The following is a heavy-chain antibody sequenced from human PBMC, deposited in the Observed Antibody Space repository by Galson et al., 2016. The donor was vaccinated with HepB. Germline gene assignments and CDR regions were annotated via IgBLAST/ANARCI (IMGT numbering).Heavy chain of an antibody. CDR1: GYKFTNYW. CDR2: IYPGDSDT. V-gene: IGHV5-51*01. Sequence: QSGAEVKKPGESLKISCKGSGYKFTNYWIGWVRQMPGTGLEWMGIIYPGDSDTRYSPSFQGQVTISADKSISTAYLQWSSLRASDTAVYYCARLRSSSWYVPLDYWGLGTLVIVSA. J-gene: IGHJ4*02. CDR3: ARLRSSSWYVPLDY. D-gene: IGHD6-13*01.